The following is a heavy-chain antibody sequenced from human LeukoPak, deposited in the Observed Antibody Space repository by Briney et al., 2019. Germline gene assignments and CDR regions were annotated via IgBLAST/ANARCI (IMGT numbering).Heavy chain of an antibody. CDR1: GVTLSSYA. Sequence: GRSLRLSCAASGVTLSSYAMSWARQAPGKGLEWVSGISSSGSGGNTYYADSVKGRFTISRDSSKNTLFLHMNTLRAEDTAIYYCAEDRTVGASYWYFDLWGRGTLVTVSS. CDR2: ISSSGSGGNT. CDR3: AEDRTVGASYWYFDL. D-gene: IGHD1-26*01. J-gene: IGHJ2*01. V-gene: IGHV3-23*01.